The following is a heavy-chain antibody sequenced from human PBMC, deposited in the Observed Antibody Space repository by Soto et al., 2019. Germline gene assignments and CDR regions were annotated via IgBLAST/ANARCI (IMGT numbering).Heavy chain of an antibody. Sequence: EVQLLESGGGLVQPGGSLRLSCAASGFTFSSYAMSWVRQAPGKGPEWVSAISGSGGSTYYADSVKGRFTISRDNSKNTLYLQMNSLRAEDTAVYYCAKDFVVATTFDYWGQGTLVTVSS. J-gene: IGHJ4*02. CDR1: GFTFSSYA. CDR2: ISGSGGST. D-gene: IGHD5-12*01. CDR3: AKDFVVATTFDY. V-gene: IGHV3-23*01.